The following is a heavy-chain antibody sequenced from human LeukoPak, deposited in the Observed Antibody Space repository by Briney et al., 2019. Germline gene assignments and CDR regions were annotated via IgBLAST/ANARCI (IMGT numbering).Heavy chain of an antibody. D-gene: IGHD3-22*01. Sequence: NPSETLSLTCTVSGGSISSGDYYWTWIRQHPGKGLEWIGYIYHSGYTYYNPSLKSRVTMSLDTSKNKFSLKLSSVTAADTAVYYCVRGRYDSSGYNYWYFDPWGRGTLVTVSS. V-gene: IGHV4-31*03. CDR1: GGSISSGDYY. CDR2: IYHSGYT. CDR3: VRGRYDSSGYNYWYFDP. J-gene: IGHJ2*01.